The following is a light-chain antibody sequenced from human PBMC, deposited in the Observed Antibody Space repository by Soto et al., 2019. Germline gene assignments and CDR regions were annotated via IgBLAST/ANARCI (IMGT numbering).Light chain of an antibody. V-gene: IGKV1-27*01. CDR2: AAS. J-gene: IGKJ1*01. CDR3: QKYDTAPQT. Sequence: DVQMTQSPSSLSASVGDTVTITCRASQGIIDYVAWYQQRPGKAPKLLIYAASTLHTGVPSRFSGSGAGTDFTLTFSSLQPEDVATYYCQKYDTAPQTFGQGTRVEI. CDR1: QGIIDY.